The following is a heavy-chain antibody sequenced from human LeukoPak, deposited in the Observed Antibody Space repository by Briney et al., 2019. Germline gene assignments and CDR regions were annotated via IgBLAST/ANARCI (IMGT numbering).Heavy chain of an antibody. J-gene: IGHJ5*02. CDR1: GFTFSSYS. V-gene: IGHV3-48*04. D-gene: IGHD2-2*01. CDR2: ISSSSSTI. CDR3: ARDLQDIVVVPAAT. Sequence: GGSLRLSCAASGFTFSSYSMNWVRQAPGKGLEWVSYISSSSSTIYYADSVKGRFTISRDNAKNSLYLQMNSLRAEDAAVYYCARDLQDIVVVPAATWGQGTLVTVSS.